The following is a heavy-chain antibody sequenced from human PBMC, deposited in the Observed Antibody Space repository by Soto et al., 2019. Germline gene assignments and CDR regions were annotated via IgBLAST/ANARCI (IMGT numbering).Heavy chain of an antibody. CDR2: INPSDGTT. Sequence: GASVKVSCKASGYTFTSYYMHWVRQAPGQGLEWMGIINPSDGTTSYARKFQGRVTMTRDTSTSTVYMEVNSLRSEDTAVYYCSRAPSPSNEDHWGQGPLLTLFS. CDR3: SRAPSPSNEDH. V-gene: IGHV1-46*03. D-gene: IGHD1-1*01. CDR1: GYTFTSYY. J-gene: IGHJ4*02.